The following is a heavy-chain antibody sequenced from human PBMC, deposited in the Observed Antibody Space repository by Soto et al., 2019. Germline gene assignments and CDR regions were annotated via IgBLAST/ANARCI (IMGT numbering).Heavy chain of an antibody. CDR3: TTGPISPLAGYSSGWYGNDAFDI. J-gene: IGHJ3*02. CDR1: GFTFSNAW. V-gene: IGHV3-15*01. D-gene: IGHD6-19*01. CDR2: IKSKTDGGTT. Sequence: PGGSLRLSCAASGFTFSNAWMSWVRQAPGKGLEWVGRIKSKTDGGTTEYAAPVKGRFTISRDDSKNTLYLQMNSLKTEDTAVYYCTTGPISPLAGYSSGWYGNDAFDIWGQGTMVTVSS.